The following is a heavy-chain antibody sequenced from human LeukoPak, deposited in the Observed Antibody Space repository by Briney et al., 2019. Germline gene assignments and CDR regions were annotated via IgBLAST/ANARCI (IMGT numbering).Heavy chain of an antibody. CDR2: ISAYNGNT. V-gene: IGHV1-18*01. J-gene: IGHJ4*02. Sequence: GASVKVSCKASGYTFTSYGISWVRQAPGQGLEWMGWISAYNGNTNYAQKLQGRVTMTTDTSTSTAYMELRSLRSDDTAVYYCARPTVRYYDSSDYYAFDYWGQGTLVTVSS. CDR3: ARPTVRYYDSSDYYAFDY. D-gene: IGHD3-22*01. CDR1: GYTFTSYG.